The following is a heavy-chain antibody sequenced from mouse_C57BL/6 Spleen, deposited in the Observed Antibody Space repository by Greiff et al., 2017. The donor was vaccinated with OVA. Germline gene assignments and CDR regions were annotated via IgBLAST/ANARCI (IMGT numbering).Heavy chain of an antibody. CDR3: TRGRGSSIDY. D-gene: IGHD1-1*01. V-gene: IGHV1-5*01. Sequence: VQLQQSGTVLARPGASVKLSCKTSGYTFTSYCMHWVKQRPGQGLEWIGAIYPGNSDTSYNQKFKGKAKLTAVTSASTAYMELSSLTNEDSAVYYCTRGRGSSIDYWGQGTTLTVSS. CDR1: GYTFTSYC. CDR2: IYPGNSDT. J-gene: IGHJ2*01.